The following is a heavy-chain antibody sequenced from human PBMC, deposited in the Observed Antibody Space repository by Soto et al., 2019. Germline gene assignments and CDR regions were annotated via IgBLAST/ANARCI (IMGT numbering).Heavy chain of an antibody. D-gene: IGHD3-10*01. J-gene: IGHJ4*02. CDR3: VGGQYYFDY. Sequence: QVQLVESGGGVVQPGRSLRLSCAASGFPFSSYGMHWVREAPGKGLEWVAVISYDGSNKYYADSVKGRFTISRDNSASTLYLHMTSLRPEDTSLYYCVGGQYYFDYRGQGTLVTVSP. CDR1: GFPFSSYG. CDR2: ISYDGSNK. V-gene: IGHV3-30*03.